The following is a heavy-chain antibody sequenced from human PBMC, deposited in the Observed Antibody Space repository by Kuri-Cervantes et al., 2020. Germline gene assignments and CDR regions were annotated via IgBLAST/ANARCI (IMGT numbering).Heavy chain of an antibody. J-gene: IGHJ2*01. D-gene: IGHD3-10*01. CDR2: IKQGGSEK. V-gene: IGHV3-7*03. CDR3: AKLPVTYYYGSGLGDWYFDL. CDR1: GLTYSSYW. Sequence: ESLEIPCGASGLTYSSYWMSWVRQAPGKGLEWVANIKQGGSEKYYVDSVKGRFTISRDNSKNTPYLQMNSLRADAKAVYYCAKLPVTYYYGSGLGDWYFDLWGRGTLVTVSS.